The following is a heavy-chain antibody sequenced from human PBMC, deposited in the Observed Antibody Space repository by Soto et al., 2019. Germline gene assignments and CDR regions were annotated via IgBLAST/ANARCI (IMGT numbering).Heavy chain of an antibody. CDR1: GDSVSSNSAA. D-gene: IGHD3-3*01. J-gene: IGHJ6*02. CDR2: TYYRSKWYN. Sequence: SQTLSLTCAISGDSVSSNSAAWNWIRQSPSRGLEWLGRTYYRSKWYNDYAVSVKSRITINPDTSKNQFSLQLNSVTPEDTAVYYCGRELRFLEWLSAPYGMDVWGQGTTVTVSS. CDR3: GRELRFLEWLSAPYGMDV. V-gene: IGHV6-1*01.